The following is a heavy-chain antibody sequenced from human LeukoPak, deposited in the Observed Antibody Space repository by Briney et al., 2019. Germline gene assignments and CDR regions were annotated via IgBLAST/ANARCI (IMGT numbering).Heavy chain of an antibody. Sequence: GGSLRLSCAASGFTFDDYAMHWVRQAPGKGLEWVSGISWNSGSIGYADSVKGRFTTSRDNAKNSLYLQMNSLRAEDTALYYCAKDGGNSGYDSGPFDYWGQGTLVTVSS. CDR3: AKDGGNSGYDSGPFDY. CDR1: GFTFDDYA. V-gene: IGHV3-9*01. CDR2: ISWNSGSI. D-gene: IGHD5-12*01. J-gene: IGHJ4*02.